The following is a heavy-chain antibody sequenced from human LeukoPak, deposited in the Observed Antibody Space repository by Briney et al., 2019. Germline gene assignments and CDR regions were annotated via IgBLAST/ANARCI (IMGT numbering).Heavy chain of an antibody. V-gene: IGHV3-21*01. J-gene: IGHJ4*02. D-gene: IGHD1-1*01. CDR2: ISSSSSYI. CDR1: GFTFSSYA. Sequence: GSLRLSCAASGFTFSSYAMSWVRQAPGKGLEWVSSISSSSSYIYYADSVKGRFTISRDNAKNSLYLQMNSLRAEDTAVYYCARAERGMPDYWGQGTLVTVSS. CDR3: ARAERGMPDY.